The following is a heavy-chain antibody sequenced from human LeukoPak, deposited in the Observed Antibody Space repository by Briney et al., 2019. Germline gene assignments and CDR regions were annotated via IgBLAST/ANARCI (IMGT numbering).Heavy chain of an antibody. CDR1: GGTFISYT. CDR2: IIPILGKA. D-gene: IGHD2-15*01. J-gene: IGHJ4*02. CDR3: ARSGYCSGGSCLY. Sequence: SVKVSCKASGGTFISYTISWVRQAPGQGLEWMGRIIPILGKANYAQKFQGRVTITADKSTSTAYMELSSLRSEDTAVYYCARSGYCSGGSCLYWGQGTLVTVSS. V-gene: IGHV1-69*02.